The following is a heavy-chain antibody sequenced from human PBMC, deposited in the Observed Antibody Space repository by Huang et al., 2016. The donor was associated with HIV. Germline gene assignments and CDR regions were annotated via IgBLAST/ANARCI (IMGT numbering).Heavy chain of an antibody. CDR2: IYSGGTT. CDR3: ARGGNTVGYFDN. CDR1: GFTVSGTY. J-gene: IGHJ4*02. V-gene: IGHV3-53*01. D-gene: IGHD1-26*01. Sequence: EVQLVESGGGLIQPGGSLRLSCAASGFTVSGTYMSWVRQAPRKGVELVSVIYSGGTTYFADSVKGRFTFSRDNSKNTVYLQMNSLRADDTAVYYCARGGNTVGYFDNWGQGTRSPSPQ.